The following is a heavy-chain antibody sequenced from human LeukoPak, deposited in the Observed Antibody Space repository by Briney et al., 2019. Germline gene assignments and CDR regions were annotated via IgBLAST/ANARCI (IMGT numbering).Heavy chain of an antibody. D-gene: IGHD3-22*01. CDR2: ISSNGGST. CDR3: ERVSDYYDSSDYYWRYYYYGMDV. J-gene: IGHJ6*02. V-gene: IGHV3-64*01. Sequence: GGSLRLSCAASGFTFSSYAMHWVRQAPGKGLEYVSAISSNGGSTYYANSVKGRFTISRDNSKNTLYLQMGSLRAEDMAVYYCERVSDYYDSSDYYWRYYYYGMDVWGQGTTVTVSS. CDR1: GFTFSSYA.